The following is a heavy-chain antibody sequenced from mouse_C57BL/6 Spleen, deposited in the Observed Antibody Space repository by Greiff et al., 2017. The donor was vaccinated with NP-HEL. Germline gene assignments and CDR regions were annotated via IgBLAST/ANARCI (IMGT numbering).Heavy chain of an antibody. D-gene: IGHD1-1*01. V-gene: IGHV1-26*01. Sequence: VQLQQSGPELVKPGASVKISCKASGYTFTDYYMNWVKQSHGKSLEWIGDINPNNGGTSYNQKFKGKATLTVDKSSSTAYMELRSLTSEDSAVYYCARSGVLLLDYWGQGTTLTVSS. CDR3: ARSGVLLLDY. J-gene: IGHJ2*01. CDR2: INPNNGGT. CDR1: GYTFTDYY.